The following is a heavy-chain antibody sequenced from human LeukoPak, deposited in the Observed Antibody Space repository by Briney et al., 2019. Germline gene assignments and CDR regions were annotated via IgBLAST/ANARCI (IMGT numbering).Heavy chain of an antibody. Sequence: GGSLRLSCAASGFTFSDYYMSWIRQAPGKGLEWVAVISYDGSNKYYADSVKGRFTISRDNSKNTLYLQMNSLRAEDTAVYYCARDLYQYCSGGSCYGMDVWGQGTMVTVSS. CDR1: GFTFSDYY. V-gene: IGHV3-30-3*01. CDR2: ISYDGSNK. CDR3: ARDLYQYCSGGSCYGMDV. J-gene: IGHJ6*02. D-gene: IGHD2-15*01.